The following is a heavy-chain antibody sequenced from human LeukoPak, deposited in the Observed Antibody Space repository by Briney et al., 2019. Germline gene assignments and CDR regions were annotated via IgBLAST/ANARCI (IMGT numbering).Heavy chain of an antibody. CDR3: TRDRGAYNLYDY. CDR2: IRSKAYGETA. V-gene: IGHV3-49*03. D-gene: IGHD1-1*01. CDR1: GFTFSSYA. J-gene: IGHJ4*02. Sequence: GGSLRLSCVGSGFTFSSYAMSWIRQAPGKGLEWVGFIRSKAYGETADYAASVKGRFTISRDDSKAIAYLQMNSLKTEDTAVYHCTRDRGAYNLYDYWGQGTLVTVSS.